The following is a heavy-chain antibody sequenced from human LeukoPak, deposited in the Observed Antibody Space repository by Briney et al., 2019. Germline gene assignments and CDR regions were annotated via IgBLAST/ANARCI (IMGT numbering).Heavy chain of an antibody. CDR2: MNPYSGDR. Sequence: AASVKVSCKTSAYTFTSYHISWVRQATGQGLEWMGWMNPYSGDRGYAQKFQGRVSITSDTSISTAYLELSSLRSDDTAVYFCARTTSLTASDYDYWGQGTLVTVSS. J-gene: IGHJ4*02. D-gene: IGHD4-17*01. CDR1: AYTFTSYH. V-gene: IGHV1-8*03. CDR3: ARTTSLTASDYDY.